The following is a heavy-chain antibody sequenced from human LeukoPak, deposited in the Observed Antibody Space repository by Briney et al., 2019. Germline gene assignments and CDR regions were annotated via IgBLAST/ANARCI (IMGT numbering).Heavy chain of an antibody. Sequence: GSVGACGKAAGYTVSGYDVHWGRQAAGQGREWRGWINPNNGGPKYAQKFQGRVTMTRDTSISTAYMELSSLRSDDTAVYYCARVDDGTYTTLDYWGQGTLVTVSS. J-gene: IGHJ4*02. V-gene: IGHV1-2*02. CDR3: ARVDDGTYTTLDY. CDR2: INPNNGGP. D-gene: IGHD1-26*01. CDR1: GYTVSGYD.